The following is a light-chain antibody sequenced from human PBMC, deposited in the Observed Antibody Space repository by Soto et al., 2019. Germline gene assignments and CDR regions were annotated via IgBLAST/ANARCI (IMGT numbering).Light chain of an antibody. CDR2: GVS. CDR3: ISYTTSVTDV. J-gene: IGLJ1*01. Sequence: ALTQPASVSGSPGQSITISCTGTSSDVGGYNYVSWYQQHPGKAPKLMISGVSNRPSGVSNRFSGSKSGNTASLTISGLQTEDEADYYCISYTTSVTDVFGTGTKLTVL. CDR1: SSDVGGYNY. V-gene: IGLV2-14*01.